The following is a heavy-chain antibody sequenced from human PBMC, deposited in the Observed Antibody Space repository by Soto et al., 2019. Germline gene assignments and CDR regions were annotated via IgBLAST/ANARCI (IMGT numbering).Heavy chain of an antibody. V-gene: IGHV3-30-3*01. CDR2: ISYDGSNK. CDR1: GFTFSSYA. CDR3: ARVGRDYYGSGHDAFDI. D-gene: IGHD3-10*01. J-gene: IGHJ3*02. Sequence: GGSLRLSCAASGFTFSSYAMHWVRQAPGKGLEWVAVISYDGSNKYYADSVKGRFTISRDNSKNTLYLQMNSLRAEDTAVYYCARVGRDYYGSGHDAFDIWGQGTMVTVSS.